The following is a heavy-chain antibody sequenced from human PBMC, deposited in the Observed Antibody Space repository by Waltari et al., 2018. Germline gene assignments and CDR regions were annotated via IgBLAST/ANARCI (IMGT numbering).Heavy chain of an antibody. D-gene: IGHD6-13*01. Sequence: EVQLVESGGGLVQPGRSLRLSCAASGFTFDDYAMHWVRQAPGKGLECVSGISWNSGSIGYADSVKGRFTISRDNAKNSLYLQMNSLRAEDMALYYCAKDSGYSSSWGIFDYWGQGTLVTVSS. V-gene: IGHV3-9*03. CDR3: AKDSGYSSSWGIFDY. J-gene: IGHJ4*02. CDR1: GFTFDDYA. CDR2: ISWNSGSI.